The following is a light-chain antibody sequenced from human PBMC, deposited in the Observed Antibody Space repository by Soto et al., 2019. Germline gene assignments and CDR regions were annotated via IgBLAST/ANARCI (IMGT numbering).Light chain of an antibody. CDR1: QSVNTN. V-gene: IGKV3-15*01. J-gene: IGKJ4*01. Sequence: EIVVTQSPATLSVSPGERATLSCRASQSVNTNFAWYQQKPGQAPRLLIYGASTRATGIPARFSGSGSGTEFTLTISSLQSEDFAVYYCQQYNYWHPITFGGGTKVDIK. CDR3: QQYNYWHPIT. CDR2: GAS.